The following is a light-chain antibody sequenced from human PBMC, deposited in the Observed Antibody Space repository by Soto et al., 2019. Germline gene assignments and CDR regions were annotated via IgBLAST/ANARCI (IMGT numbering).Light chain of an antibody. CDR3: QHYNSYSEA. CDR1: QGISNY. V-gene: IGKV1-17*03. Sequence: DIQMTQSPSAMSASVGDRVTITCRASQGISNYLAWFQQKPGKVPKLLIFDASTLQTGVPSRFGGGGSGTEFTLTISSLQPDDFATYYCQHYNSYSEAFGQGTKV. J-gene: IGKJ1*01. CDR2: DAS.